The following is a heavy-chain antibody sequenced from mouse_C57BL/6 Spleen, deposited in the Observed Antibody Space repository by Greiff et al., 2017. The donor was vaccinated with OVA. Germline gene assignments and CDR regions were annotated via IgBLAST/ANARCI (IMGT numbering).Heavy chain of an antibody. J-gene: IGHJ4*01. CDR3: ARGWDGAMDY. Sequence: VQLQQPGAELVKPGASVKLSCKASGYTFTSYWMQWVKQRPGQGLEWIGEIDPSDSYTNYNQKFKGKATLTVDTSSSTADMQLSSLTSEDSAVYYCARGWDGAMDYWGQGTSVTVSS. V-gene: IGHV1-50*01. CDR2: IDPSDSYT. CDR1: GYTFTSYW. D-gene: IGHD4-1*01.